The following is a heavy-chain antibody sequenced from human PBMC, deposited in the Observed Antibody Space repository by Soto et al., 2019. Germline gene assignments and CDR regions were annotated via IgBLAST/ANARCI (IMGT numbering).Heavy chain of an antibody. CDR3: ARDDYGDYKIDYGMDV. V-gene: IGHV1-2*04. CDR2: INPNSGGT. D-gene: IGHD4-17*01. CDR1: GYTFTGYY. Sequence: AASVKVSCKASGYTFTGYYMHWVRQAPGQGLEWMGWINPNSGGTNYAQKFQGWVTMTRDTSISTAYMELSRLRSDDTAVYYCARDDYGDYKIDYGMDVWGQGTTVTVSS. J-gene: IGHJ6*02.